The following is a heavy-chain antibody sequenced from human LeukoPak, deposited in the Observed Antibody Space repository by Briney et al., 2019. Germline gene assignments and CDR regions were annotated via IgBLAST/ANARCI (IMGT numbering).Heavy chain of an antibody. D-gene: IGHD3-10*01. CDR1: GYTFTGYY. J-gene: IGHJ4*02. Sequence: ASVKVSCKASGYTFTGYYMHWVRQAPGQGLEWMGRINPNSGGTNYAQKFQGRVTMTRDTSISTAYMELSRLRSDDTAVYYCARDRGRQRFGELLPDYWGQGTLVTVSS. CDR2: INPNSGGT. CDR3: ARDRGRQRFGELLPDY. V-gene: IGHV1-2*06.